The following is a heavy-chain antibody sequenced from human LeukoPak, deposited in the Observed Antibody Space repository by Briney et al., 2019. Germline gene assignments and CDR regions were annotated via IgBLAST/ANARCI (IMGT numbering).Heavy chain of an antibody. D-gene: IGHD2-15*01. J-gene: IGHJ4*02. CDR1: GFTFSDYY. Sequence: PGGSLSLSCAASGFTFSDYYMSWVRQAPGKGREWVSYISSTSTYTNYADSVKGRFTISRDNAKNTLYLQMNSLRAEDTAVYYCAKEFCSGGSCNLDYWGQGTLVTVSS. CDR3: AKEFCSGGSCNLDY. CDR2: ISSTSTYT. V-gene: IGHV3-11*05.